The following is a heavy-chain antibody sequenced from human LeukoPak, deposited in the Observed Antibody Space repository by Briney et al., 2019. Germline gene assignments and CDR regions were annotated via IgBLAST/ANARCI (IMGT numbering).Heavy chain of an antibody. D-gene: IGHD1-26*01. CDR2: ITHNGGT. V-gene: IGHV4-34*01. Sequence: SEALSLTCAVYGGSFRGYFWGWVRQTPGKGLEWLGEITHNGGTNYMPSLSGRVSVFQDVSKNQFSLKLSSVTAADTGVYYCARGNSGSHWGDHYFYMDVWGKGTTVIVSS. CDR1: GGSFRGYF. CDR3: ARGNSGSHWGDHYFYMDV. J-gene: IGHJ6*03.